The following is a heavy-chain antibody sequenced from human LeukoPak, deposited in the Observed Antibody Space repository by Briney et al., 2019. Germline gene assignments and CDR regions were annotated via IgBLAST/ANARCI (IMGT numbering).Heavy chain of an antibody. CDR1: GGSFSGYY. V-gene: IGHV4-34*01. J-gene: IGHJ4*02. CDR2: INHSGST. CDR3: ARGTVGAPWVDY. D-gene: IGHD1-26*01. Sequence: SETVSLTCAVYGGSFSGYYWSWIRQPPGKGLEWIGEINHSGSTNYNPSLKSRVTISVDTSKNQFSLKLSSVTAADTAVYYCARGTVGAPWVDYWGRETLVTVSS.